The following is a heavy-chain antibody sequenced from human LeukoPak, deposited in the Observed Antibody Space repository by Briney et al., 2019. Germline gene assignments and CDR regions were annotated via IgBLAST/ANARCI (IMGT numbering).Heavy chain of an antibody. CDR2: IWYDGSNK. CDR3: AKPGLL. J-gene: IGHJ4*02. D-gene: IGHD3-22*01. CDR1: GFSFRSYG. V-gene: IGHV3-30*02. Sequence: PGGSLRLSCAASGFSFRSYGMHWVRQAPGKGLEWVAVIWYDGSNKYYADSVKGRFTISRDNSKNTLYLQMNSLRAEDTAVYYCAKPGLLWGQGTLVTVSS.